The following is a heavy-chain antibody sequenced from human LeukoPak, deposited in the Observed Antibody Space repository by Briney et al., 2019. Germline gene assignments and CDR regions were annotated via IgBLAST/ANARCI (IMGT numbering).Heavy chain of an antibody. V-gene: IGHV4-34*01. D-gene: IGHD3-9*01. Sequence: SETLSLTCAVYGGSFSGYYWSWIRQPPGKGLEWIGEINHSGSTNYNPSLKSRVTISVDTSKNQFSLKLSSVTAADTAVYYCARNKDDILTGYSRYYYYYYYMGVWGKGTTVTVSS. CDR1: GGSFSGYY. CDR2: INHSGST. J-gene: IGHJ6*03. CDR3: ARNKDDILTGYSRYYYYYYYMGV.